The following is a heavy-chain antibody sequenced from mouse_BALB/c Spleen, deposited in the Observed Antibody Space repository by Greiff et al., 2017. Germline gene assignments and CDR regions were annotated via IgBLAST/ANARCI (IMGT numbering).Heavy chain of an antibody. Sequence: EVHLVESGPGLVKPSQSLSLTCTVTGYSITSDYAWNWIRQFPGNKLEWMGYISYSGSTSYNPSLKSRISITRDTSKNQFFLQLNSVTTEDTATYYCARLLYYYGSSPYWYFDVWGAGTTVTVSS. V-gene: IGHV3-2*02. D-gene: IGHD1-1*01. J-gene: IGHJ1*01. CDR2: ISYSGST. CDR1: GYSITSDYA. CDR3: ARLLYYYGSSPYWYFDV.